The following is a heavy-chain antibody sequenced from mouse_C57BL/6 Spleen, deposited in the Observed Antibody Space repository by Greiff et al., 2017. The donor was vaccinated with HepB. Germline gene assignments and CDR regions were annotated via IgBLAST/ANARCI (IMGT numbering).Heavy chain of an antibody. D-gene: IGHD1-1*01. CDR2: IDPETGGT. Sequence: SGAELVRPGASVTLSCKASGYTFTDYEMHWVKQTPVHGLEWIGAIDPETGGTAYNQKFKGKAILTADKSSSTAYMELRSLTSEDSAVYYCTRGERSSWFAYWGQGTLVTVSA. V-gene: IGHV1-15*01. CDR1: GYTFTDYE. CDR3: TRGERSSWFAY. J-gene: IGHJ3*01.